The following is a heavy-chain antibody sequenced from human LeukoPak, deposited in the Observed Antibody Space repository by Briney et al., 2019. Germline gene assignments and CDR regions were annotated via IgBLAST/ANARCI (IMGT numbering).Heavy chain of an antibody. J-gene: IGHJ4*02. V-gene: IGHV4-59*11. CDR2: IYYSGST. Sequence: SETLSLTCTVSGGSISSHYWSWIRQPPGKGLEWIGYIYYSGSTNYNPSLKSRVTISVDTPKNQFSLKLSSVTAADTAVYYCARGTSRDGYNVYSDYWGQGTLVTVSS. CDR3: ARGTSRDGYNVYSDY. CDR1: GGSISSHY. D-gene: IGHD5-24*01.